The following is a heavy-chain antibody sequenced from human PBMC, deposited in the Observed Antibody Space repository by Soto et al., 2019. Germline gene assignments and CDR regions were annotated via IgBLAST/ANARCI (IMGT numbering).Heavy chain of an antibody. V-gene: IGHV3-33*08. J-gene: IGHJ3*01. CDR3: ARASHGASAAFDV. Sequence: VQLVESGGGLVKPGGSLRLSCAASGFTFSNAWMSWVRQAPGKGLEWVTVIWYDGSNKYYADSVKGRFTISRDNSKNTLYLQMNSLRAEDTAVYYCARASHGASAAFDVWGQGTMVTVSS. D-gene: IGHD2-8*01. CDR2: IWYDGSNK. CDR1: GFTFSNAW.